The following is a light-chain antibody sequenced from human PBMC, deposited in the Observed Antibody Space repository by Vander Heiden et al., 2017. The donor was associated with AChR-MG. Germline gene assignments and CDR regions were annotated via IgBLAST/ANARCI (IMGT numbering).Light chain of an antibody. CDR3: LHHNNYPWT. Sequence: DFHMTQSLSSLSASVGARVTRTCRASQRIINDLVWYQQKPGRAPNGLIYLPSSLESGVPSRFSGIGSGTEFTLTISSLQPEDFATYYCLHHNNYPWTFGQGTKLEIK. V-gene: IGKV1-17*01. CDR2: LPS. J-gene: IGKJ1*01. CDR1: QRIIND.